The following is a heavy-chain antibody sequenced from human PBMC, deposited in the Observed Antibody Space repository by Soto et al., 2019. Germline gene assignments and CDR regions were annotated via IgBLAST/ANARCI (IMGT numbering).Heavy chain of an antibody. CDR2: ISGSGGST. V-gene: IGHV3-23*01. D-gene: IGHD5-18*01. Sequence: GGSLRLSCAASGFTFSSNAMSWVRQAPGKGLEWVSVISGSGGSTYYADSVKGRFTISRDNSKNTLYLQMNSLRVEDTAVYYCAKEVAAKVTAYYSGMDVWGQGTTVTVSS. CDR3: AKEVAAKVTAYYSGMDV. CDR1: GFTFSSNA. J-gene: IGHJ6*02.